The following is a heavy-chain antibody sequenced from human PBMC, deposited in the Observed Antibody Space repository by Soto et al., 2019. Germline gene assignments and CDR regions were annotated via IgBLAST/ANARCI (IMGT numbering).Heavy chain of an antibody. CDR2: MYYTGRS. CDR1: GGAISRGGYY. CDR3: ARTGGYCSGGACYPHYLDY. D-gene: IGHD2-15*01. Sequence: TLSLTCTVSGGAISRGGYYWSWIRQYPGKGLEWIGYMYYTGRSYYNPSLKSRVTISIDTSKNQFSLKLNSVTAADTAVYSCARTGGYCSGGACYPHYLDYWAQGTLVTVSS. J-gene: IGHJ4*02. V-gene: IGHV4-31*03.